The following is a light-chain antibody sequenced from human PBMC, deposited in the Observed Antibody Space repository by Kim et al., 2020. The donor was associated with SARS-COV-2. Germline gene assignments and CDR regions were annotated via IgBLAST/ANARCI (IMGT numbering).Light chain of an antibody. J-gene: IGKJ1*01. CDR2: GAS. Sequence: SPGEGATLSCRASQSVSSTYLVWYQQKPGQAPRLVMYGASNRATGIPDRFSGSGSGTDFTLTISRLEPEDFAVYYCHQYGSSPRTFGQGTKVDIK. V-gene: IGKV3-20*01. CDR1: QSVSSTY. CDR3: HQYGSSPRT.